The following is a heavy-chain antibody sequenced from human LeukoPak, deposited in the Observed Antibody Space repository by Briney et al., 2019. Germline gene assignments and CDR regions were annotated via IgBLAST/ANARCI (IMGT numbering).Heavy chain of an antibody. D-gene: IGHD2-15*01. V-gene: IGHV3-23*01. Sequence: GGSLRLSCAASGLTFSSYAMSWVRQAPGKGLEWVSAISGSGGSTYYADSVKGRFTIPRDNSKNTLYLQMNSLRAEDTAVYYCAKSSCSGGSCYDFDYWGQGTLVTVSS. CDR1: GLTFSSYA. CDR3: AKSSCSGGSCYDFDY. J-gene: IGHJ4*02. CDR2: ISGSGGST.